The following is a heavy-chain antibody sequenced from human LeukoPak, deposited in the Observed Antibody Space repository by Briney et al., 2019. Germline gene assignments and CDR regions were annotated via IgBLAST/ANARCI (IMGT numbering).Heavy chain of an antibody. V-gene: IGHV3-23*01. CDR1: GFTFSDYY. CDR3: AKDLSYYDFWSGYWPGEAFDI. Sequence: GGSLRLSCAASGFTFSDYYMSWIRQAPGKGLEWVSAISGSGGSTYYADSVKGRFTISRDNSKNTLYLQMNSLRAEDTAVYYCAKDLSYYDFWSGYWPGEAFDIWGQGTMVTVSS. D-gene: IGHD3-3*01. J-gene: IGHJ3*02. CDR2: ISGSGGST.